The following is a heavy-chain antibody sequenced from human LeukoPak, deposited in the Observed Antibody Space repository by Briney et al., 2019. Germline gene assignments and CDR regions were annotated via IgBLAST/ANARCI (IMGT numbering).Heavy chain of an antibody. Sequence: GGSLRLSCAASGFTFSNYSMSWVRQAPGKGLEWVSSISSSRSYIFYADSVKGRLTISRDNAKNSLYLQMNSLRAEDTAVYYCARDSVGIAVAGGYYYYMDVWGKGTTVTISS. CDR1: GFTFSNYS. D-gene: IGHD6-19*01. V-gene: IGHV3-21*01. CDR3: ARDSVGIAVAGGYYYYMDV. J-gene: IGHJ6*03. CDR2: ISSSRSYI.